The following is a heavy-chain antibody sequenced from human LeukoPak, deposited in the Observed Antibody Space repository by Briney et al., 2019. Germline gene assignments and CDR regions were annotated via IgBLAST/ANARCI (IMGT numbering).Heavy chain of an antibody. CDR1: GFTFSSYW. CDR2: IKQDGSEK. Sequence: GSLRLSCAASGFTFSSYWMSWVRQAPGKGLEWVANIKQDGSEKYYVDSVKGRFTISRDNAKNSLYLQMNSLRAEDTAVYYCARDGPLLWFGELLSARGYYFDYWGQGTLVTVSS. V-gene: IGHV3-7*01. D-gene: IGHD3-10*01. CDR3: ARDGPLLWFGELLSARGYYFDY. J-gene: IGHJ4*02.